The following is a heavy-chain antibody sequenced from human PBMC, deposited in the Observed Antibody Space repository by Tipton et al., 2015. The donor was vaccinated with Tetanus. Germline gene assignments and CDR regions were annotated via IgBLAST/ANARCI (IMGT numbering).Heavy chain of an antibody. D-gene: IGHD2-21*01. CDR3: ARGKAYGRVGWFDP. CDR1: GGSFSGYY. J-gene: IGHJ5*02. Sequence: TLSLTCAVYGGSFSGYYWSWIRQPPGKGLEWIGEINHSGSTNYNPSLKSRVTISVDTSKNQFSLKLSSVTAADTAVYYCARGKAYGRVGWFDPWGQGTLVTVSS. CDR2: INHSGST. V-gene: IGHV4-34*01.